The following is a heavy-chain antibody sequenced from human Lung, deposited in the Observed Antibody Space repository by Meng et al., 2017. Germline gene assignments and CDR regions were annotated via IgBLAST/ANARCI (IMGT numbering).Heavy chain of an antibody. D-gene: IGHD4-11*01. Sequence: QVHLHQCGSGILKLSDTLSLTCVVSGGSFSDYYWSWIRQSPGKGLEWIGEINHSGSTNYNPSLESRATISVDTSQNNLSLKLSSVTAADSAVYYCARGPTTMAHDFDYWGQGTLVTVSS. CDR1: GGSFSDYY. V-gene: IGHV4-34*01. CDR2: INHSGST. CDR3: ARGPTTMAHDFDY. J-gene: IGHJ4*02.